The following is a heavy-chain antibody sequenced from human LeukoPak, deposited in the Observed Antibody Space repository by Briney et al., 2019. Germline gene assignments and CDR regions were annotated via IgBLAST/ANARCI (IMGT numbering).Heavy chain of an antibody. D-gene: IGHD3-16*01. V-gene: IGHV3-74*01. CDR2: INPDGSTT. CDR3: ARDLRGSPDR. J-gene: IGHJ5*02. CDR1: GFTFSSYE. Sequence: PGGSLRLSCAASGFTFSSYEMNWVRQVPGKGLVWVSLINPDGSTTTYADSVKGRFTISRDSAKNTVYLQMNSLRGEDTAVYYCARDLRGSPDRWGQGTLVTVSS.